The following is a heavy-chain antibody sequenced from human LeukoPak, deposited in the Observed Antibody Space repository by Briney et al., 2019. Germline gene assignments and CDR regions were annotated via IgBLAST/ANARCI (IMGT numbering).Heavy chain of an antibody. V-gene: IGHV4-59*01. CDR3: ARLSGYSSGHYYSDY. J-gene: IGHJ4*02. D-gene: IGHD3-22*01. Sequence: PSETLSLTCTVSGGSISSDYWSWIRQPPGKGLEWIGYIYYRGSTNYNPSPKSRVTISVDTSKNQFSLKLSSVTAADTAVYYCARLSGYSSGHYYSDYWGQGTLVTVSS. CDR1: GGSISSDY. CDR2: IYYRGST.